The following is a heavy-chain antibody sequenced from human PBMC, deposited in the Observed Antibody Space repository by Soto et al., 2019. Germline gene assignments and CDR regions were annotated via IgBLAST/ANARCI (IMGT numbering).Heavy chain of an antibody. CDR3: ARDSPNGGMDV. D-gene: IGHD2-8*01. CDR1: GFTFSSYD. J-gene: IGHJ6*02. Sequence: LRLSCAASGFTFSSYDMHWVRQATGKGLEWVSAIGTAGDTYYPGSVKGRFTISRENAKNSLYLQMNSLRAGDTAVYYCARDSPNGGMDVWGQGATVTVSS. V-gene: IGHV3-13*01. CDR2: IGTAGDT.